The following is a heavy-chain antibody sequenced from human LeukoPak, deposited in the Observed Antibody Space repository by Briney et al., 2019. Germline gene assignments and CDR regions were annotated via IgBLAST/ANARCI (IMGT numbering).Heavy chain of an antibody. CDR2: IYPGDSDT. V-gene: IGHV5-51*01. D-gene: IGHD3-22*01. J-gene: IGHJ4*02. CDR3: ARRGGYDRSDYPYYFDY. Sequence: GESLKISCQGSGYMFTRYWIAWVRHMPGKGLEWIGFIYPGDSDTKYNPSFRGQVTISADESVGAAYLHLNTLKASDTAMYFCARRGGYDRSDYPYYFDYWGPGTLVTVSS. CDR1: GYMFTRYW.